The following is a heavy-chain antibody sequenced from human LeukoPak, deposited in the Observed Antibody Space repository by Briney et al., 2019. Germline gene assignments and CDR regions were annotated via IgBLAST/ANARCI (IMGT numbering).Heavy chain of an antibody. CDR2: VDPEDGET. CDR3: ATGLPPSMQFDY. V-gene: IGHV1-69-2*01. Sequence: GASVKVSCKVSGYTFTDYYMHWVRQAPGKGLEWMGLVDPEDGETIYAEKFQGRVTITADTSTDTAYMELSSLRSEDTAVYYCATGLPPSMQFDYWGQGTLVTVSS. D-gene: IGHD2/OR15-2a*01. CDR1: GYTFTDYY. J-gene: IGHJ4*02.